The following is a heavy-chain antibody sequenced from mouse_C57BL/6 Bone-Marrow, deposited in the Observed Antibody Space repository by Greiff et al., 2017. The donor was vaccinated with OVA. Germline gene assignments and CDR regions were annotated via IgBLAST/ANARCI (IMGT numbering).Heavy chain of an antibody. CDR2: ISYDGSN. CDR1: GYSITSGYY. D-gene: IGHD2-4*01. CDR3: ARIGLRRGGYYFDY. J-gene: IGHJ2*01. Sequence: EVKLMESGPGLVKPSQSLSLTCSVTGYSITSGYYWNWIRQFPGNKLEWMGYISYDGSNNYNPSLKNRISITRDTSKNQFFLKLKSVTTEDTATYYCARIGLRRGGYYFDYWGQGTTLTVSS. V-gene: IGHV3-6*01.